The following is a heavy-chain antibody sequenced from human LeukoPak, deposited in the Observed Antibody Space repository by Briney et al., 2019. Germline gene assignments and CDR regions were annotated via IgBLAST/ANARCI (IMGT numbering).Heavy chain of an antibody. V-gene: IGHV4-61*02. CDR2: IYTSGST. D-gene: IGHD6-13*01. J-gene: IGHJ6*03. Sequence: PSETLSLTCTVSGGSISSGSYYWSWIRQPAGKGLEWIGRIYTSGSTNYNPSLKSRVTISVDTSKNQFSLKLSSVTAADTAVYYCARDSRGIADNNYYYYYMDVWGKGTTVTISS. CDR1: GGSISSGSYY. CDR3: ARDSRGIADNNYYYYYMDV.